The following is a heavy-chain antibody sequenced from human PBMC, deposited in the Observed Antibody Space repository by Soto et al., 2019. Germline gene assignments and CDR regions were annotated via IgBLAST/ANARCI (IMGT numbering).Heavy chain of an antibody. D-gene: IGHD3-10*01. CDR3: TTGRYGSELLGYDYGMDV. J-gene: IGHJ6*02. CDR1: GFTFGNAW. V-gene: IGHV3-15*01. CDR2: IKSKTDGGKT. Sequence: GGSLRLSCAASGFTFGNAWMSWVRQAPGKGLEWVGRIKSKTDGGKTDYAAPGQGRFTIARDDSKNTLYMQMNRLKTEDTAVYYCTTGRYGSELLGYDYGMDVWGQGTTVTVSS.